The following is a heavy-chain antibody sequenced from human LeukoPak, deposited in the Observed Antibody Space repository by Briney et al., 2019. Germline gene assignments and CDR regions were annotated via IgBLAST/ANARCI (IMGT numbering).Heavy chain of an antibody. V-gene: IGHV3-7*01. CDR3: ARLKRNGYYDSSGYYYFDY. CDR2: IKQDGSEK. J-gene: IGHJ4*02. CDR1: GFTFSSYW. D-gene: IGHD3-22*01. Sequence: GGSLRLSCAASGFTFSSYWMSWVRQAPGKGLEGVANIKQDGSEKYYVDSVKGRFTISRDNAKNSLYLQMNSLRAEDTAVYYCARLKRNGYYDSSGYYYFDYWGQGTLVTVSS.